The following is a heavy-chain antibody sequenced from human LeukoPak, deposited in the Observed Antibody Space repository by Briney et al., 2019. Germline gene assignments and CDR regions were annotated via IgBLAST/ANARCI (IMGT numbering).Heavy chain of an antibody. Sequence: PGGSLRLSCAASGFTFSGYSMNWVRQAPGKGLEWVSSISSSSSYIYYADSVKGRFTISRDNAKNSLYLQMNSLRAEDTAVYYCARIPRLDFDYWGQGTLVTVSS. D-gene: IGHD6-6*01. CDR2: ISSSSSYI. CDR3: ARIPRLDFDY. J-gene: IGHJ4*02. V-gene: IGHV3-21*01. CDR1: GFTFSGYS.